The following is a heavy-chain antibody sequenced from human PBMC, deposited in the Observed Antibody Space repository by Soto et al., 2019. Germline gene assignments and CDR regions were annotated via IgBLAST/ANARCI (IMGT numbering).Heavy chain of an antibody. D-gene: IGHD3-10*01. Sequence: EVQLVESGGGLVKPGGPLRLSCAAAGFTFSNAWMSWVRQAPGKGLEWVGRMKSKDVGGTTNYAEPVKGRFTISRDESKNTLYLQMNSLKTEDTAVYYCTTGMARDNYYGMDVWGQGTTVTVAS. V-gene: IGHV3-15*01. CDR3: TTGMARDNYYGMDV. CDR1: GFTFSNAW. J-gene: IGHJ6*02. CDR2: MKSKDVGGTT.